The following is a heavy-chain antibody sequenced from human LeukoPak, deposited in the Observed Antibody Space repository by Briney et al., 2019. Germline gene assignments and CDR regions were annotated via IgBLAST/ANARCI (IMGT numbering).Heavy chain of an antibody. Sequence: GGSLRLSCAASGFTFSSYAMNWVRQAPGKGLEWVSSISSSSSYIYYADSVKGRFTISRDNAKNSLYLQMNSLRAEDTAVYYCATMVRGVIFDYWGQGTLVTVSS. CDR2: ISSSSSYI. CDR3: ATMVRGVIFDY. D-gene: IGHD3-10*01. CDR1: GFTFSSYA. J-gene: IGHJ4*02. V-gene: IGHV3-21*01.